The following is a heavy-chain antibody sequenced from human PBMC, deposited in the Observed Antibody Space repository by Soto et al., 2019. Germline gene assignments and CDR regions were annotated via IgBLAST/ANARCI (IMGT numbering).Heavy chain of an antibody. CDR2: INHSGST. J-gene: IGHJ4*01. CDR3: ARGLSVLVYYSDSSQDY. D-gene: IGHD3-22*01. CDR1: GGSFSGYY. V-gene: IGHV4-34*01. Sequence: PSETLSLTCAVYGGSFSGYYWSWIRQPPGKGLEWIGEINHSGSTNYNPSLKSRVTISVDTSKNQFSLKLSSVTAADTAVYYCARGLSVLVYYSDSSQDYWGHGXLVT.